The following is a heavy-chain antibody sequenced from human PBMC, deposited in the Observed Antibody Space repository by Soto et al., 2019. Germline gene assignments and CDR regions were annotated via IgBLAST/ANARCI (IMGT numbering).Heavy chain of an antibody. D-gene: IGHD2-2*01. Sequence: PGGSLRLSCAASGFTFSSYAMNWVRQAPGKGLEWVALISHDGINKYYADSVRGRFTIPRDSSTNTLYLQMNSLRAADTAVYYCGRCTSTSCHLGSDYWGQGTLVTVSS. CDR2: ISHDGINK. J-gene: IGHJ4*02. V-gene: IGHV3-30-3*01. CDR3: GRCTSTSCHLGSDY. CDR1: GFTFSSYA.